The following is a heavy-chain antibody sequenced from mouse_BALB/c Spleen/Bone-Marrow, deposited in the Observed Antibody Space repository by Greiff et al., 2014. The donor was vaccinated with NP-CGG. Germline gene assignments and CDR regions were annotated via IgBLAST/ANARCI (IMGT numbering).Heavy chain of an antibody. D-gene: IGHD2-1*01. Sequence: EVQLVESGGGLVQPGGSRKLPCAASGFTFSSFGMHWVRQAPEKGLEWVAYISSGSSTIYYADTVKGRFTISRDNPKNTLFLQMTSLRSEDTAMYYCARRGNYAWFAYWGQGTLVTVSA. CDR3: ARRGNYAWFAY. V-gene: IGHV5-17*02. J-gene: IGHJ3*01. CDR2: ISSGSSTI. CDR1: GFTFSSFG.